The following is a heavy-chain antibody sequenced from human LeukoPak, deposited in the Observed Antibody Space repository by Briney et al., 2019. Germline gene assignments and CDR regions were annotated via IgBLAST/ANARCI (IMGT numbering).Heavy chain of an antibody. Sequence: SETLSLTCAVYGGSFSGYYWSWIRQPPGKGLEWIGEINHSGSTNYNPSLKSRVTISVDTSKNQFPLKLSSVTAADTAVYYCARGRAWGAARPGFDYWGQGTLVTVSS. J-gene: IGHJ4*02. D-gene: IGHD6-6*01. V-gene: IGHV4-34*01. CDR1: GGSFSGYY. CDR2: INHSGST. CDR3: ARGRAWGAARPGFDY.